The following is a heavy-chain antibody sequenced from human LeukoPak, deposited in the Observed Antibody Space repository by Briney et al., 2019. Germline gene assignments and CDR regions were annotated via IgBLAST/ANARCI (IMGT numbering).Heavy chain of an antibody. Sequence: GGSLRLSCAASGFTLSSYAMSWVRQAPGKGLDWVSGISASGYTTYNADSVKGRFTISRDNSKNTVYLQMNSLRADDTAVYYCARSDTVAPPSYTYGGQGPRVTVSS. V-gene: IGHV3-23*01. CDR1: GFTLSSYA. D-gene: IGHD5-12*01. CDR3: ARSDTVAPPSYTY. CDR2: ISASGYTT. J-gene: IGHJ4*02.